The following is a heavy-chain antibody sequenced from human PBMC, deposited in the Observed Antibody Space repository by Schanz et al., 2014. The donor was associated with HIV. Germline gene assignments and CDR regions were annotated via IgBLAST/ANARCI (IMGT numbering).Heavy chain of an antibody. D-gene: IGHD5-18*01. Sequence: EVQLMESGGGLVQPGRSLRLSCAASGFTFSSYALNWVRQAPGKGLEWVSTISGSGGSTYYADSVKGRFTISRDNSKNTLYLQMNSLRAEDTAVYYCARGLPADYWGQGTLVTVSS. CDR3: ARGLPADY. CDR1: GFTFSSYA. J-gene: IGHJ4*02. V-gene: IGHV3-23*01. CDR2: ISGSGGST.